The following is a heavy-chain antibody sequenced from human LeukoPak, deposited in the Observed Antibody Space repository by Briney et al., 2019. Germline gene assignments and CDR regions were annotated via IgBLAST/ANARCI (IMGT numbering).Heavy chain of an antibody. V-gene: IGHV3-20*04. CDR3: ARRVVATGYYFDY. D-gene: IGHD5-12*01. CDR1: GFTFDDYG. J-gene: IGHJ4*02. Sequence: PGGSLRLSCAASGFTFDDYGMSWVRQAPGEGLEWVSGINWNGGSTGYADSVKGRFTISRDNTKNSLYLPMNSLRAEDTALYYCARRVVATGYYFDYWGQGTLVTVSS. CDR2: INWNGGST.